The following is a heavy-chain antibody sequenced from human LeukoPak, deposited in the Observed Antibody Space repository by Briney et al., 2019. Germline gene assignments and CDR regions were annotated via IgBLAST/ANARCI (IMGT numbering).Heavy chain of an antibody. V-gene: IGHV3-7*01. D-gene: IGHD2-15*01. CDR1: GFTFSSYG. Sequence: GGSLRLSCAASGFTFSSYGMNWVRQAPGKGLEWVANIKQDGSEKYYVDSVKGRFTISRDNAKNSLYLQMNSLRAEDTAVYYCAREIPGGGGFDYWGQGTLVTVSS. CDR3: AREIPGGGGFDY. J-gene: IGHJ4*02. CDR2: IKQDGSEK.